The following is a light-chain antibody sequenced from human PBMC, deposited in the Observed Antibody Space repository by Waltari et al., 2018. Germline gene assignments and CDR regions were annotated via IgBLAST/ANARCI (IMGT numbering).Light chain of an antibody. J-gene: IGKJ5*01. CDR3: QQSYIPPIT. CDR2: AAS. Sequence: DIQMTQSPSSLSASVGDRVIITCRASQSISRYLNWYQQKPGEAPKLLIYAASSLQSGVPSTFSGAGSGTDFTLTISSLQPEDFATYFCQQSYIPPITFGQGTRQDIK. V-gene: IGKV1-39*01. CDR1: QSISRY.